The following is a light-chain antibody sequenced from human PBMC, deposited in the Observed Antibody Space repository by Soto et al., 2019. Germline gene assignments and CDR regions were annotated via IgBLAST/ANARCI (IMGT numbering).Light chain of an antibody. CDR2: YAS. Sequence: EIVLTQSPATLSLSPGERATLACRASQSVSSYVAWYQQKPGQAPRLLIYYASNRATGIPARFSGSGSGTDFTLTISSLEPEDFAVYYCQKRSNWPQTFGQGTKVEIK. CDR3: QKRSNWPQT. V-gene: IGKV3-11*01. CDR1: QSVSSY. J-gene: IGKJ1*01.